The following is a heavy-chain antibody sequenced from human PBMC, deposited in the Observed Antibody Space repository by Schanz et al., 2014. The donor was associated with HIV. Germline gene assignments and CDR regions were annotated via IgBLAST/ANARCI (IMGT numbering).Heavy chain of an antibody. J-gene: IGHJ6*02. V-gene: IGHV1-18*01. CDR3: ARGARYGMDV. Sequence: QERLVQSGAEVKKPGASVTVSCQTPGRAFADMDINWVRQTTGRGLEWMGWISGYNGNTNYAQKLQGRVTMTTATSTSIAYMELRSLRFDDTAMYYCARGARYGMDVWGQGTTVTVSS. CDR2: ISGYNGNT. CDR1: GRAFADMD.